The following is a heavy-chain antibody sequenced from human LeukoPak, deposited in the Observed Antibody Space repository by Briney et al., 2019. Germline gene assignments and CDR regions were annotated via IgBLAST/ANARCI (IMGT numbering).Heavy chain of an antibody. CDR1: GFTFSNFA. J-gene: IGHJ4*01. D-gene: IGHD1-26*01. CDR3: ANNFRHSGSYYGFDY. Sequence: GGSLRLSCAASGFTFSNFAMTWVRQAPGKGLEWVSVISGSGGNTYYADSVKGRFTISRDNSKSTLYLQMSSLRAEDTAVYYCANNFRHSGSYYGFDYWGHGALVTVSS. V-gene: IGHV3-23*01. CDR2: ISGSGGNT.